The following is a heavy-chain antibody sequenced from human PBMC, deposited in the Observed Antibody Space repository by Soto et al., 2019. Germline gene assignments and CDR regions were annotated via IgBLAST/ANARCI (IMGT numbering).Heavy chain of an antibody. D-gene: IGHD3-10*01. CDR3: AKETSFGPLDY. CDR2: ISYDGSNK. J-gene: IGHJ4*02. Sequence: PGRFMRLSCAAAGFTFSSYGMHCVSQAPGKGLEWVAVISYDGSNKYYADSVKGRFTISRDNSKNTLYLQMNSLRAEDTAVYYCAKETSFGPLDYWGQGPLVNVSP. V-gene: IGHV3-30*18. CDR1: GFTFSSYG.